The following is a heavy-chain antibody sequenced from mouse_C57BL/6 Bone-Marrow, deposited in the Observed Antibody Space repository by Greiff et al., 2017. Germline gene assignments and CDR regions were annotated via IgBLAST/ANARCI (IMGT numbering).Heavy chain of an antibody. Sequence: QVQLQQPGAELVRPGTSVKLSCKASGYTFTSYWMHWVKQRPGQGLEWIGVIDPSDSYTNYNQKFKGKATLTVDTSSSTAYMQLSSLTSEDSAVSYCARVATAQATAWFAYWGQGTLVTVSA. CDR3: ARVATAQATAWFAY. J-gene: IGHJ3*01. CDR2: IDPSDSYT. CDR1: GYTFTSYW. V-gene: IGHV1-59*01. D-gene: IGHD3-2*02.